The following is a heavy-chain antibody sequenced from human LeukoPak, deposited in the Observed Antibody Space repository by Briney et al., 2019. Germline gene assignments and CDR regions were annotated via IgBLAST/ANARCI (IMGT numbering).Heavy chain of an antibody. CDR3: GRAGKGVVTPFRYYYYMDV. CDR1: GFTFSSYA. J-gene: IGHJ6*03. CDR2: IRSNGVST. Sequence: EGSLRLSCAASGFTFSSYAMHWVRQAPGKGLEYISAIRSNGVSTYYANSVKGRFTISRDNSKNTLYLQMGSLRAEDMAVYYCGRAGKGVVTPFRYYYYMDVWGKGTTVTVSS. V-gene: IGHV3-64*01. D-gene: IGHD3-3*01.